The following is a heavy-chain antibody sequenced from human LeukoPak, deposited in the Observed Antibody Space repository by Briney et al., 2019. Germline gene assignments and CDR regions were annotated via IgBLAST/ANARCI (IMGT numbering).Heavy chain of an antibody. D-gene: IGHD5-24*01. Sequence: SETLSLTCTVSGGSISSYYWSWIRQPPGKGLEWIGYIHYSGSTNYSPSLKSRVTISVDTSKNQFSLKLSSVTAADTAVYYCATADSTRWVDYWGQGTLVTVSS. CDR1: GGSISSYY. CDR3: ATADSTRWVDY. J-gene: IGHJ4*02. CDR2: IHYSGST. V-gene: IGHV4-59*01.